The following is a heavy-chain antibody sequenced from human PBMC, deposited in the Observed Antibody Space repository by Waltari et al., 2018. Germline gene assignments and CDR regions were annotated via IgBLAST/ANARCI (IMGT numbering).Heavy chain of an antibody. CDR2: IYHDGTT. D-gene: IGHD2-8*02. V-gene: IGHV4-38-2*01. CDR3: TRQTLGYCTSAACRRLEA. Sequence: QVQLQESGPRLVKPSETLSLTCDVSGYAINSGFYWGWFRQAPEKGLEWIATIYHDGTTFYNPSLTSRVTTSMDTSKNQISLKLKSVTAADTAVYYCTRQTLGYCTSAACRRLEAWDQGTLVTVSS. CDR1: GYAINSGFY. J-gene: IGHJ5*02.